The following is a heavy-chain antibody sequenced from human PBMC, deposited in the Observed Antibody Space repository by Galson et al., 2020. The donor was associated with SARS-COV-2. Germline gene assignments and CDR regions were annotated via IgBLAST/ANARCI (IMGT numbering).Heavy chain of an antibody. CDR2: INHSGST. CDR3: AIMVRGTYYYYGMDV. J-gene: IGHJ6*02. D-gene: IGHD3-10*01. CDR1: GGSFSGYY. V-gene: IGHV4-34*01. Sequence: SETLSLTCAVYGGSFSGYYWSWIRQPPGKGLEWIGEINHSGSTNYNPSLKSRVTISVDTSKNQFSLKLSSVTAADTAVYYCAIMVRGTYYYYGMDVWGQGTTVTVSS.